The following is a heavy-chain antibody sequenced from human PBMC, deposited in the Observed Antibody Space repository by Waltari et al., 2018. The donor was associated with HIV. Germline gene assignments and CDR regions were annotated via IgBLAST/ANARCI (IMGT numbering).Heavy chain of an antibody. D-gene: IGHD3-16*01. CDR1: GPPISSSSYY. Sequence: QLHLQESGPGLVKPSETLSIICSVSGPPISSSSYYWAWIRQPPGKGLEWIGAIYYSGTAYYNPSVKSRVSASLDASKNELSLKLTSVTATDTALYYCARLRFHSLYYFDSWGPGILVTVSS. V-gene: IGHV4-39*01. CDR3: ARLRFHSLYYFDS. CDR2: IYYSGTA. J-gene: IGHJ4*02.